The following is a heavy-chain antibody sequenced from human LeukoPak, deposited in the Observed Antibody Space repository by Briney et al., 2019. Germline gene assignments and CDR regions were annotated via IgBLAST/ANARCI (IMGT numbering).Heavy chain of an antibody. Sequence: GGSLRLSCAASGFTFSSHAMSWVRQAPEKGLQWVSSISANTDRTYYADSVKGRFTISRDNFKNTLYLQMNSLRAEDTAVYYCTTDWRNGASCAGDCLEYWGQGALVTVSS. D-gene: IGHD2-21*02. CDR1: GFTFSSHA. CDR2: ISANTDRT. CDR3: TTDWRNGASCAGDCLEY. J-gene: IGHJ4*02. V-gene: IGHV3-23*01.